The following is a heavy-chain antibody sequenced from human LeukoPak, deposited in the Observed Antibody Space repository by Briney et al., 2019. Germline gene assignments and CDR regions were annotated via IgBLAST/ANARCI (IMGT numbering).Heavy chain of an antibody. CDR2: IYIGGKT. J-gene: IGHJ6*02. CDR1: GFTVRNNY. Sequence: GGSLRLSCGASGFTVRNNYMSWVRQAPGKGLEWVSGIYIGGKTYYADSVKSRFTISRDNSKNTLYLQMGSLRVDDTAVYYCTLQNYGMDVWGQGTTVIVSS. CDR3: TLQNYGMDV. V-gene: IGHV3-66*02.